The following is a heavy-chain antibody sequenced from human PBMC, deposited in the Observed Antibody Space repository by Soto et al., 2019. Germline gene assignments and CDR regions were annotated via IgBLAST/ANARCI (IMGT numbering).Heavy chain of an antibody. Sequence: EVQLVESGGGLVQPGGSLRLSCAASGFTFSRFWMHWVRQAPGKGLLWVLRIDSDGSSTNYADSVKGRFTVSRDNAKNTLYLQMNSLRAEDTAVYYCARVGGYNWFDTWGQGTLVTVSS. CDR3: ARVGGYNWFDT. J-gene: IGHJ5*02. V-gene: IGHV3-74*01. CDR1: GFTFSRFW. CDR2: IDSDGSST.